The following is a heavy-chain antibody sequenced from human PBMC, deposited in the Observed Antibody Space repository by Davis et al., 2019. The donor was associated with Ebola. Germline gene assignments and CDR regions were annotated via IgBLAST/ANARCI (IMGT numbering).Heavy chain of an antibody. CDR1: GFSFSTTW. D-gene: IGHD3-3*01. CDR2: IKSDGIST. Sequence: HTGGSLRLSCVASGFSFSTTWMHWVRQAPGKGLVWLTRIKSDGISTTYADSVKGRFTISSDNAKNTLYLQMNSLSAEDTAIYYCVRDRYYTMDVWGQGTTVTVSS. J-gene: IGHJ6*02. CDR3: VRDRYYTMDV. V-gene: IGHV3-74*01.